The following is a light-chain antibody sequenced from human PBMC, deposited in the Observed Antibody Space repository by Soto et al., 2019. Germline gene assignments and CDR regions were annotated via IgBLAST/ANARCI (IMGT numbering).Light chain of an antibody. CDR2: DVS. CDR3: SSYTSSSTPLV. V-gene: IGLV2-14*01. J-gene: IGLJ1*01. CDR1: SSDVGGYNY. Sequence: QSALTQPASVSGSPGQSITISCTGTSSDVGGYNYVSWYQQHPGKAPKLMIYDVSNRPSGXXXXXSGSKSGNTASLTISGLQAEDEADYYCSSYTSSSTPLVFGTGTKLTVL.